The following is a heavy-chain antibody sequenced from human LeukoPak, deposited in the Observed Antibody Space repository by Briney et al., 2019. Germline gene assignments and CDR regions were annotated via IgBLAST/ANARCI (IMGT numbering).Heavy chain of an antibody. CDR1: GVSISSFY. CDR3: ATDPIYPSPREKFDY. V-gene: IGHV4-4*07. Sequence: SETLSLTCTVSGVSISSFYWAWIRQSAGQGLEWIGRISPSGSTNYNPSLRSRVTMSVDTSNNQFSLRLSSVTAADTAVYYCATDPIYPSPREKFDYWGQGTLVTVSS. J-gene: IGHJ4*02. CDR2: ISPSGST. D-gene: IGHD2/OR15-2a*01.